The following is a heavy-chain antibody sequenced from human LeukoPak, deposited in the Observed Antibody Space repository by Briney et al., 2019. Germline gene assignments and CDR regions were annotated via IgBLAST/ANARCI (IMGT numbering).Heavy chain of an antibody. Sequence: SETLSLTCTVSGGSISSYYWSWIRQPPGKGLEWIGYIYYSGGTNYNPSLKSRVTISVDTSKNQFSLKLSSVTAADTAVYYCARNLGALDYWGQGTLVTVSS. CDR3: ARNLGALDY. CDR2: IYYSGGT. V-gene: IGHV4-59*08. CDR1: GGSISSYY. J-gene: IGHJ4*02.